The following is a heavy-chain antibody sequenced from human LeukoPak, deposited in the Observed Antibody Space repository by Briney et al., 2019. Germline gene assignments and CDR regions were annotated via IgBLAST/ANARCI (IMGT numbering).Heavy chain of an antibody. Sequence: SETLSLTCTVSGGSISSGGYYWSWIRQPPGKGLEWIGYIYHSGSTYYNPSLKSRVTISVDRSKNQFSLKLSSVTAADTAVYYCARDRTTVVTGDDAFDIWGQGTMVTVSS. V-gene: IGHV4-30-2*01. CDR2: IYHSGST. CDR3: ARDRTTVVTGDDAFDI. CDR1: GGSISSGGYY. J-gene: IGHJ3*02. D-gene: IGHD4-23*01.